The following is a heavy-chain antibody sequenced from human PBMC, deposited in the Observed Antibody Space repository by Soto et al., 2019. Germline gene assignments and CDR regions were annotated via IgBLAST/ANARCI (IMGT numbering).Heavy chain of an antibody. CDR2: IIPIFGTA. D-gene: IGHD3-3*01. V-gene: IGHV1-69*06. Sequence: ASVEVSCKASGGTFSSYSINWVRQAPGQGLEWMGGIIPIFGTANYAQKFQGRVTITADKSTSTAYMELSSLRSEDTAVYYCARTIQVLRFLETGYYYGMDVWGQGTTVTVSS. CDR1: GGTFSSYS. J-gene: IGHJ6*02. CDR3: ARTIQVLRFLETGYYYGMDV.